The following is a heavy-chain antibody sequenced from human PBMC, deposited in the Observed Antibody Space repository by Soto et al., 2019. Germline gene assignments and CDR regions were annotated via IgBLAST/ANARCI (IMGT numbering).Heavy chain of an antibody. CDR2: ISSSSSYI. V-gene: IGHV3-21*01. CDR3: ALGPGCSGGSCPQLNFDY. CDR1: GFTFSSYS. D-gene: IGHD2-15*01. Sequence: PGGSLRLSCAASGFTFSSYSMNWVRQAPGKGLEWVSSISSSSSYIYYADSVKGRFTISRDNAKNSLYLQMNSLRAEDTAVYYCALGPGCSGGSCPQLNFDYWGQGTLVTVSS. J-gene: IGHJ4*02.